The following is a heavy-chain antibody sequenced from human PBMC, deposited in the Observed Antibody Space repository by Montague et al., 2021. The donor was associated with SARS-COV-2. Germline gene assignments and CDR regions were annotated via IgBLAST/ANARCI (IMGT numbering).Heavy chain of an antibody. D-gene: IGHD6-13*01. CDR1: GDSVSSNSAT. Sequence: CAISGDSVSSNSATWNWIRQSPSRGLEWLGRTYYRSMWKSDYARSVKSRIAINPDTPKNQFSLQLSSVTPEDTALYYCVRGIEAAGSYDYWGQGTLVTVS. V-gene: IGHV6-1*01. CDR2: TYYRSMWKS. CDR3: VRGIEAAGSYDY. J-gene: IGHJ4*02.